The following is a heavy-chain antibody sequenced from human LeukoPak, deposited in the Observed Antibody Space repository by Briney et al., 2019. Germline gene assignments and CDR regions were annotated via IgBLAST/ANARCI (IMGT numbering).Heavy chain of an antibody. Sequence: PGGSLRLSCAASGFTFSSYEMNWVRQAPGKGLEWVSYISSSGSTIYYADSVKGRFTISRDNAKNSLYLQMNSLRAEDRAVYYCAKDAYLIAVTGNYFDSWGQGTLVTVSS. CDR2: ISSSGSTI. J-gene: IGHJ4*02. CDR1: GFTFSSYE. CDR3: AKDAYLIAVTGNYFDS. D-gene: IGHD6-19*01. V-gene: IGHV3-48*03.